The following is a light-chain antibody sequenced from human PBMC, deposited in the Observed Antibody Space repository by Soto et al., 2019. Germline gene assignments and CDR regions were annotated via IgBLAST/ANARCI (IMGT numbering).Light chain of an antibody. CDR1: QSVANR. CDR3: HQCDSSPWT. Sequence: TMMTQSPATLSVSLGERATLSCRASQSVANRLAWYQHTPGQAPRLLIYGATYRATGVPARFSGSGSETDFSLTISSLQIEDFAVFYCHQCDSSPWTFGQGTMVDVK. J-gene: IGKJ1*01. V-gene: IGKV3-15*01. CDR2: GAT.